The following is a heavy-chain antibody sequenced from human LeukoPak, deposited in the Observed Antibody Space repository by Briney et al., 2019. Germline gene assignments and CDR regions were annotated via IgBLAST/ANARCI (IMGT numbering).Heavy chain of an antibody. Sequence: PGGSLRLSCAASGFTFSSYAMSWVRQAPGKGLEWVSAISGSGGSTYYADSVKGRFTISRDNSKNTLYLQMNSLRVEDTAVYYCAKGRYQLLSPFDYWGQGTLVTVSS. V-gene: IGHV3-23*01. CDR2: ISGSGGST. CDR1: GFTFSSYA. J-gene: IGHJ4*02. D-gene: IGHD2-2*01. CDR3: AKGRYQLLSPFDY.